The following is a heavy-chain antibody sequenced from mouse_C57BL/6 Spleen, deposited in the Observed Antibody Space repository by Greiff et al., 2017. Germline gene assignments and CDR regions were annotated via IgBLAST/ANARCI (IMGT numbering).Heavy chain of an antibody. CDR2: IYPRDGST. CDR1: GYTFTSYD. Sequence: VMLVESGPELVKPGASVKLSCKASGYTFTSYDINWVKQRPGQGLEWIGLIYPRDGSTKYNEKFKGKATLTVDTSSSPAYLDLHRLTSEDSAVYCCAREKGELGLFDYWGQGTTLTVSS. J-gene: IGHJ2*01. D-gene: IGHD4-1*01. V-gene: IGHV1-85*01. CDR3: AREKGELGLFDY.